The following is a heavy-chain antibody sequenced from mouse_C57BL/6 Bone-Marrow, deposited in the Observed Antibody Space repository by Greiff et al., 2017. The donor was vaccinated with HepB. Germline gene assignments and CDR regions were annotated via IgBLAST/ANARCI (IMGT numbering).Heavy chain of an antibody. CDR3: ERWGSSTYWYFDV. CDR2: IYPGDGDT. Sequence: VKLQQPGAELVKPGASVKISCKASGYAFSSYWMNWVKQRPGQGLEWIGQIYPGDGDTNYNGKFKGKATLTADKSSSTAYMQLSSLTSEDSAVYFCERWGSSTYWYFDVWGTGTTVTVSS. J-gene: IGHJ1*03. V-gene: IGHV1-80*01. D-gene: IGHD1-1*01. CDR1: GYAFSSYW.